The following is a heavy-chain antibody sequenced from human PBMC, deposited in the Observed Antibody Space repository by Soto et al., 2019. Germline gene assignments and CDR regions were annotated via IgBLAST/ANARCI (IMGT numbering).Heavy chain of an antibody. D-gene: IGHD3-10*01. J-gene: IGHJ4*02. CDR3: ARRAGSYYHFDY. Sequence: ASVKVSCKASGYTFTGYYMHWVRQAPGQGLEWMGWINPNSGGTNYAQKFQGWVTMTRDTSISTAYMEPGRLRSDDTAVYYCARRAGSYYHFDYWGQGTLVTVSS. CDR1: GYTFTGYY. V-gene: IGHV1-2*04. CDR2: INPNSGGT.